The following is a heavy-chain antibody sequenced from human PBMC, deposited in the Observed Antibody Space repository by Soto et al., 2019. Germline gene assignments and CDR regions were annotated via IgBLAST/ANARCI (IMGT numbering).Heavy chain of an antibody. CDR2: ISGSGGST. J-gene: IGHJ4*02. Sequence: GGSLRLSCAASGFTFSSYAMSWVRQAPGKGLEWVSAISGSGGSTYYADSVKGRFTISRDNTKNTLYLQMNSLRAEDTAVYYCAKDPLTFWSGYLNYWGQGTLVTVSS. D-gene: IGHD3-3*01. V-gene: IGHV3-23*01. CDR3: AKDPLTFWSGYLNY. CDR1: GFTFSSYA.